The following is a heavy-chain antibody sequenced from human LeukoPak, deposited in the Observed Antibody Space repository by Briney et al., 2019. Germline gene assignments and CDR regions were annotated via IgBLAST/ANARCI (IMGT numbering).Heavy chain of an antibody. Sequence: GGSLRLSCAASGFPFSTYDMNWVRQAPGKGLEWVSSISSSGAYIYYADSVKGRFTISRDNAKNLLYLQMNSLRAEDTAVYYCALRTGDYWGQGTLATVSS. J-gene: IGHJ4*02. CDR3: ALRTGDY. D-gene: IGHD5-12*01. V-gene: IGHV3-21*01. CDR2: ISSSGAYI. CDR1: GFPFSTYD.